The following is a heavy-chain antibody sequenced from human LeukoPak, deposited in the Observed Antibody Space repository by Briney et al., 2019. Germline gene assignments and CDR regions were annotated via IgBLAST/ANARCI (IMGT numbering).Heavy chain of an antibody. Sequence: PGGSLRLSCAASGFTFSTYSMNWVRQAQGKGLEWVSSISSSSSYIYYADSVKGRFTISRDNAKNSLYLQMNSLRAEDTAVYYCARLVSWSGHFDYWGQGTLVTVSS. CDR2: ISSSSSYI. D-gene: IGHD6-13*01. CDR1: GFTFSTYS. CDR3: ARLVSWSGHFDY. V-gene: IGHV3-21*01. J-gene: IGHJ4*02.